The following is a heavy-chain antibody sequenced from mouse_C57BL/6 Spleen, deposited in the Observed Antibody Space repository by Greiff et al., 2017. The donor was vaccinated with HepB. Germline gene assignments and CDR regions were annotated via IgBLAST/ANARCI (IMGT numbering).Heavy chain of an antibody. CDR2: IHPNSGST. Sequence: QVQLKQPGAELVKPGASVKLSCKASGYTFTSYWMHWVKQRPGQGLEWIGMIHPNSGSTNYNEKFKSKATLTVDKSSSTAYMQLSSLTSEDSAVYYCARPPAVLLRNYFDYWGQGTTLTVSS. CDR1: GYTFTSYW. J-gene: IGHJ2*01. D-gene: IGHD1-1*01. CDR3: ARPPAVLLRNYFDY. V-gene: IGHV1-64*01.